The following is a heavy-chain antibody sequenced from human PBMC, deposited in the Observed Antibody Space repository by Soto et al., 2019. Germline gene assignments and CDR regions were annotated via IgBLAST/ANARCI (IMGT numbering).Heavy chain of an antibody. CDR1: GYTFSSYG. V-gene: IGHV1-18*01. CDR3: ARASLGTMHGVVNYYGMDV. CDR2: ISDYNGKT. D-gene: IGHD3-3*01. J-gene: IGHJ6*02. Sequence: GASVKVSCKASGYTFSSYGLSWVRQAPGQGLEWMGWISDYNGKTYYTQKLQDRVTMTTETSTSTAYMELRGLTSEDTAVYYCARASLGTMHGVVNYYGMDVWGQGTTVTVFS.